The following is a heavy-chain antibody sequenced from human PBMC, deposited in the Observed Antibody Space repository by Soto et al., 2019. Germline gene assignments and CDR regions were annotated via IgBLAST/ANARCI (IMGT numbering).Heavy chain of an antibody. V-gene: IGHV1-69*06. CDR2: IIPIFGST. CDR3: ARAIRIVAAAFDV. J-gene: IGHJ3*01. D-gene: IGHD6-13*01. CDR1: GHTFSNYA. Sequence: QVQLVQSGAEVKKPGSSVRVSCKASGHTFSNYALSWVRQAPGQGPEWMGQIIPIFGSTNYAQKFQGRVTITADKSTHSISLELNSLRSEDTAVYYCARAIRIVAAAFDVWGQGTVVTVSS.